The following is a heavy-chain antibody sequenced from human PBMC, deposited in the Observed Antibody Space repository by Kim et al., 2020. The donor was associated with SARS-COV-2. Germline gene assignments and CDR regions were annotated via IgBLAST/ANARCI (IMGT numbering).Heavy chain of an antibody. CDR1: GGSFSGYY. CDR3: ARARDIAAADDRANHYYGMDV. J-gene: IGHJ6*02. CDR2: INHSGST. D-gene: IGHD6-13*01. Sequence: SETLSLTCAVYGGSFSGYYWSWIRQPPGKGLEWIGEINHSGSTNYNPSLKSRVTISVDTYKNQFSLKLSSVTAADTAVYYCARARDIAAADDRANHYYGMDVWGQGTTVTVSS. V-gene: IGHV4-34*01.